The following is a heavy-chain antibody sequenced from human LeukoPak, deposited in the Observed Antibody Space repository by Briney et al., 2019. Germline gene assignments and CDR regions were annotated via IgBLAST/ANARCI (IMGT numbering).Heavy chain of an antibody. CDR1: GFTFSTYS. J-gene: IGHJ4*02. D-gene: IGHD4-17*01. V-gene: IGHV3-23*01. Sequence: GRSLRLSCAASGFTFSTYSLRWVRQAPGKGLEWVSRICGNGGSTYCADSVGGRFNISRDNSKNTLHWQMATLGARATVVYYFAKSLLSVTRAGFDSWGEGNLVSVS. CDR3: AKSLLSVTRAGFDS. CDR2: ICGNGGST.